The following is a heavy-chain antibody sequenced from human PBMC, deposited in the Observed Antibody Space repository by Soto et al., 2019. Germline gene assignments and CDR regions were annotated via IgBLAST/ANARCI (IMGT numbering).Heavy chain of an antibody. Sequence: SETLSLTCAVYGGSFSGYYWSWIRQPPGKGLEWIGEINHSGSTNYNPSLKSRVTISVDTSKNQFSLKLSSVTAADTAIYYCARHRTGLDSWGQGTLVTVSS. CDR1: GGSFSGYY. V-gene: IGHV4-34*01. CDR2: INHSGST. CDR3: ARHRTGLDS. D-gene: IGHD3-9*01. J-gene: IGHJ4*02.